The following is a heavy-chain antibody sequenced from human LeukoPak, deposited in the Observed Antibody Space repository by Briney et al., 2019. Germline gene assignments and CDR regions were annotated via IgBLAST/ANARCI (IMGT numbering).Heavy chain of an antibody. Sequence: SDTLSLTCTVWAGSIRKQHGSWIREPPGKGGEGSVYMYADRKPNYNPSHKPPLTIPVDTSKNQSYLQLTPVTAADTAVYYCARHQFSTPEFVYWGQGTLVTVSS. D-gene: IGHD2/OR15-2a*01. V-gene: IGHV4-59*08. CDR1: AGSIRKQH. CDR3: ARHQFSTPEFVY. J-gene: IGHJ4*02. CDR2: MYADRKP.